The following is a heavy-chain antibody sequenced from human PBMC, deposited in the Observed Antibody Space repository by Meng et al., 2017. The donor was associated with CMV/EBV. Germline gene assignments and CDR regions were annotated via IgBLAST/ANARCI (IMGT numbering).Heavy chain of an antibody. J-gene: IGHJ6*02. Sequence: GGSLRLSCTGSGYSFTSYWIGWVRQMPGKGLEWMGSIYSGDSDTSYSPSFQGQVTISADKSISTAYLQWSSLKASDTAMYYCARAISPHYYYYGMDVWGQGTTVTVSS. CDR3: ARAISPHYYYYGMDV. V-gene: IGHV5-51*01. CDR1: GYSFTSYW. CDR2: IYSGDSDT. D-gene: IGHD3-3*02.